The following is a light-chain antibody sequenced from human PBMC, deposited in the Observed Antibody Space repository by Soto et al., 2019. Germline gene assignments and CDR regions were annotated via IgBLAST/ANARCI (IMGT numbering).Light chain of an antibody. V-gene: IGKV3-20*01. Sequence: EIVLTHSPGTLYLSPGDRATLSCRASQSVSRRYIGWYQQKPGQAPRRLMYGASIRAAGVPDRFSGSGSGTEFTLTISSLQAEDVAVYYCHQYYHTPRTFGQGTKLEIK. CDR3: HQYYHTPRT. CDR1: QSVSRRY. J-gene: IGKJ2*02. CDR2: GAS.